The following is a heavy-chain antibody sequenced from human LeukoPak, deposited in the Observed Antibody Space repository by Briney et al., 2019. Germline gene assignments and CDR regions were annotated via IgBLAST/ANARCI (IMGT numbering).Heavy chain of an antibody. Sequence: PSETLSLTCSLSGGSLSDSSVYWGWIRQPPGQGLEWIAGLDYSRTAQYNPSLNSRVFISVDTSKNQLSLRLNFATAADTAVYYCARRPGVXXHWXFDLWGPXTLVTVS. J-gene: IGHJ2*01. CDR2: LDYSRTA. CDR3: ARRPGVXXHWXFDL. V-gene: IGHV4-39*01. CDR1: GGSLSDSSVY. D-gene: IGHD3-10*01.